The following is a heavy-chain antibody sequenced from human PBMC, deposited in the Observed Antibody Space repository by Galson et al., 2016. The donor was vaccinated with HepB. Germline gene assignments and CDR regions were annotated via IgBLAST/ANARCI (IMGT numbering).Heavy chain of an antibody. J-gene: IGHJ4*02. V-gene: IGHV3-7*03. CDR1: GFTFSWYW. D-gene: IGHD1-26*01. Sequence: SLRLSCAASGFTFSWYWMTWVRQAPGKGLEWVANIEGDGSEKKYVDSVKGRFTISSDNAKNSVYLQMNSLRAEDTAVYYCARDSGWGADDYWGQGTLVTVSS. CDR2: IEGDGSEK. CDR3: ARDSGWGADDY.